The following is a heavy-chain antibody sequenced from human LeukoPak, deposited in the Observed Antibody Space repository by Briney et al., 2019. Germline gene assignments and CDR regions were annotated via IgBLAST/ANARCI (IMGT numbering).Heavy chain of an antibody. CDR1: GGSISSYY. V-gene: IGHV4-59*08. D-gene: IGHD1-1*01. CDR3: ARHFSGTSAPLPFDY. Sequence: SETLSLTCTVSGGSISSYYWSWIRQPPGKGLEWIGYIYYSGSTNYNPSLKSRVTISVDTSKNQFSLKLSSVTAADTAVYYCARHFSGTSAPLPFDYWGQGTLVTVSS. J-gene: IGHJ4*02. CDR2: IYYSGST.